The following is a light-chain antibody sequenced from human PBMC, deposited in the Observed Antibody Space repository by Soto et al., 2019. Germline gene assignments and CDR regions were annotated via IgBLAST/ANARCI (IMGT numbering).Light chain of an antibody. CDR3: HQRAGSRT. V-gene: IGKV3-11*01. J-gene: IGKJ5*01. CDR1: QRFXNQ. CDR2: XAS. Sequence: IMLKQSPVTVSLSPGESVTLSCRASQRFXNQFAWFQTKPGQAPRVLIDXASRRVTGIPPRFSGSGSGTDFTLTLSSLEPEEFAVYYCHQRAGSRTFGEGTRVEIK.